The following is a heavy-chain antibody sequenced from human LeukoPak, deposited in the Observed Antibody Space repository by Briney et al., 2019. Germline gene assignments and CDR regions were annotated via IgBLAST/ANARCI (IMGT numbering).Heavy chain of an antibody. J-gene: IGHJ4*02. Sequence: SETLSLTCTVSGGSISSGVYYWSWIRQPPGKGLEWIGYIYHSGSTYYNPSLKSRVTISVDTSKNQFSLKLSSVTAADTAVYYCARHMEDIVVVPAAPGFDYWGQGTLVTVSS. CDR2: IYHSGST. D-gene: IGHD2-2*01. CDR3: ARHMEDIVVVPAAPGFDY. V-gene: IGHV4-30-2*01. CDR1: GGSISSGVYY.